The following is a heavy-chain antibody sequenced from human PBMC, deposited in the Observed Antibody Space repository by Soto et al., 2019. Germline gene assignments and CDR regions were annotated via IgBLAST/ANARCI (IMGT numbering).Heavy chain of an antibody. J-gene: IGHJ6*02. V-gene: IGHV1-58*01. D-gene: IGHD6-13*01. CDR1: GFTFTSSA. CDR2: IVVGSGDT. Sequence: GGSVKVSCKASGFTFTSSAVQWVRQARGQRLEWIGWIVVGSGDTNYAQKFQERVTITRDTSTGTFYMDLNSLRSEDTAVYYCASSPAYSSSWYGIPPDVSHGMDVWGQGTTVTVSS. CDR3: ASSPAYSSSWYGIPPDVSHGMDV.